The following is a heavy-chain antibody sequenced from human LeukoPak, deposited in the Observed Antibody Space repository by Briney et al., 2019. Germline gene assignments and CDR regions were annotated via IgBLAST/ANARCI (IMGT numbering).Heavy chain of an antibody. CDR2: ISGSGGST. CDR3: AKDIVVVPAAIPGYFQH. Sequence: GGSLRLSCAASGFTFSSYWMSWVRQAPGKGLEWVSAISGSGGSTYYADSVKGRFTISRDNSKNTLYLQMNSLRAEDTAVYYCAKDIVVVPAAIPGYFQHWGQGTLVTVSS. V-gene: IGHV3-23*01. D-gene: IGHD2-2*02. J-gene: IGHJ1*01. CDR1: GFTFSSYW.